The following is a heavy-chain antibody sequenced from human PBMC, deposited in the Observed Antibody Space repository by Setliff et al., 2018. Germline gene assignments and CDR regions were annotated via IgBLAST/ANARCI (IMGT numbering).Heavy chain of an antibody. Sequence: TLSLTCTVPGESIRSNNWWNWVRQPPGKGLEWIGDIYQSGTTNYNPSLKSRVTISADTSKNQFSLKLKSVTAADTAVYYCARAPGRNIRGDYWGQGALVTVSS. CDR3: ARAPGRNIRGDY. D-gene: IGHD3-10*01. V-gene: IGHV4-4*02. CDR2: IYQSGTT. CDR1: GESIRSNNW. J-gene: IGHJ4*02.